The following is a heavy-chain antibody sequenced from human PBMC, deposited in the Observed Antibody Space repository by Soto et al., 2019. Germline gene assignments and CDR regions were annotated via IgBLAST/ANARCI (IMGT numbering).Heavy chain of an antibody. J-gene: IGHJ4*02. D-gene: IGHD2-21*01. CDR2: IKPGDSDT. V-gene: IGHV5-51*01. CDR1: DYNFATYW. CDR3: ARGYCRSGDCYSDY. Sequence: GESLKISCEGSDYNFATYWVAWVRQMPGAGLEWVGMIKPGDSDTRYNPSLQGRVTISADKSTNTAYLKWRSLKASDTAIYFCARGYCRSGDCYSDYWGQGALVTVSS.